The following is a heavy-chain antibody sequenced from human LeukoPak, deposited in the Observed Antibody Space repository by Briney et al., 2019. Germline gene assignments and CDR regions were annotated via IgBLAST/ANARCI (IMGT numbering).Heavy chain of an antibody. D-gene: IGHD5-18*01. V-gene: IGHV3-74*01. CDR2: INSDGSST. CDR1: GFTFSSYW. Sequence: GGSLRLSCAASGFTFSSYWMHWVRQAPGKGLVWVSRINSDGSSTSYADSVKGRFTISRDNAKNTLYLQMNSLRAEDTAVYYCALGRTQLWNYYYYGMDVWGQGTTVTVSS. J-gene: IGHJ6*02. CDR3: ALGRTQLWNYYYYGMDV.